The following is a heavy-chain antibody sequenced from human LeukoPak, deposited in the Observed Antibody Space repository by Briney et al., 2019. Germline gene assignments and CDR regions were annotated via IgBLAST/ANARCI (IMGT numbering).Heavy chain of an antibody. CDR1: GGSISSYY. J-gene: IGHJ5*02. CDR2: IYTSGST. D-gene: IGHD6-13*01. Sequence: PSETLSLTCTVSGGSISSYYWSWIRQPAGKGLEWIGRIYTSGSTNYNPSLKSRVTISVDTSKNQLSLKLSSVTAADTAVYYCARSYGYSSSWYGSDWFDPWGQGTLVTVSS. V-gene: IGHV4-4*07. CDR3: ARSYGYSSSWYGSDWFDP.